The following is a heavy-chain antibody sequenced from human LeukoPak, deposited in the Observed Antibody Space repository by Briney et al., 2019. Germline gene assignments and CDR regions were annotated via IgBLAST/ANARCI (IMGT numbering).Heavy chain of an antibody. CDR3: ARGGSYYGSGSPDYYFDY. D-gene: IGHD3-10*01. CDR1: GGSFSGYY. CDR2: INHSGST. Sequence: SETLSLTCAAYGGSFSGYYWSWIRQPPGKGLEWIGEINHSGSTNYNPSLKSRVTISVDTSKNQFSLKLSSVTAADTAVYYCARGGSYYGSGSPDYYFDYWGQGTLVTVSS. J-gene: IGHJ4*02. V-gene: IGHV4-34*01.